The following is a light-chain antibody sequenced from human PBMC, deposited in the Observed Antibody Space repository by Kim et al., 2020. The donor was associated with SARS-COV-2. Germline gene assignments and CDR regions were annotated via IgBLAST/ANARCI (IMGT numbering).Light chain of an antibody. CDR2: EVS. J-gene: IGLJ3*02. V-gene: IGLV2-8*01. CDR3: TSYAGNNNLV. CDR1: SSDVGGYNY. Sequence: QSALTQPPSASGSPGQSVTISCTGTSSDVGGYNYVSWYQQNPGKAPKVMIYEVSKRPSGVPDRFSGSKSGNTASLTVSGLQAEDEADYYCTSYAGNNNLVFGGGTKLTVL.